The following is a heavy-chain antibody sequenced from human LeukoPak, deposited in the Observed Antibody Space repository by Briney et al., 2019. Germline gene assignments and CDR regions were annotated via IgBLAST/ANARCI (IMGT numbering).Heavy chain of an antibody. CDR3: ARETRGSNVVVVAATAHFQH. CDR1: GYTFTSYY. CDR2: INPSGGST. D-gene: IGHD2-15*01. J-gene: IGHJ1*01. Sequence: GASVKVSCKASGYTFTSYYMHWVRQAPGQGLEWMGIINPSGGSTSYAQKFQGRVTMTRDTSTSTVYMELSSPRSEDTAVYYCARETRGSNVVVVAATAHFQHWGQGTLVTVSS. V-gene: IGHV1-46*01.